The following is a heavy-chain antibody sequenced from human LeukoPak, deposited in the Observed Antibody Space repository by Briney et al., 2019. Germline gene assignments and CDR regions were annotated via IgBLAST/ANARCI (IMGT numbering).Heavy chain of an antibody. CDR1: GFNFRAYW. D-gene: IGHD3-22*01. V-gene: IGHV3-53*01. J-gene: IGHJ4*02. Sequence: GGSLRLSCTTSGFNFRAYWMGWVRQAPGKGLEWVSVIYSGGSTYYADSVKGRFTISRDNSKNTLYLQMNSLRAEDTAVYYCARVIDYDSSGVPSDYWGQGTLVTVSS. CDR2: IYSGGST. CDR3: ARVIDYDSSGVPSDY.